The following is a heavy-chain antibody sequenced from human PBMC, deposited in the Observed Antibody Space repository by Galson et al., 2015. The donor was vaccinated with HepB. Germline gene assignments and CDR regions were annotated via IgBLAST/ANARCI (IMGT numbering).Heavy chain of an antibody. CDR3: ARSPPLTGALDY. D-gene: IGHD1-20*01. V-gene: IGHV1-3*01. CDR1: GGTFSSYA. J-gene: IGHJ4*02. Sequence: SVKVSCKASGGTFSSYAISWVRQAPGQRLEWMGWINAGNGNTKYSQKFQGRVTITRDTSASTAYMELSSLRSEDTAVYYCARSPPLTGALDYWGQGTLVTVSS. CDR2: INAGNGNT.